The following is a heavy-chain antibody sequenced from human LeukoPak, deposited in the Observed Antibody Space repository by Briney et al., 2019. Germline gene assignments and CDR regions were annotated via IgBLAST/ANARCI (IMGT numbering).Heavy chain of an antibody. D-gene: IGHD3-22*01. Sequence: ASVKVSCKASGYTFTSYGISWVRQAPGQGLEWMGWISAYNGNTNYAQKLQGRVTMTTDTSTSTAYMELRSLRSDDTAVYYCARVYDSSGYYLVNYYYYGMGVWGQGTTVTVSS. CDR2: ISAYNGNT. CDR1: GYTFTSYG. J-gene: IGHJ6*02. V-gene: IGHV1-18*01. CDR3: ARVYDSSGYYLVNYYYYGMGV.